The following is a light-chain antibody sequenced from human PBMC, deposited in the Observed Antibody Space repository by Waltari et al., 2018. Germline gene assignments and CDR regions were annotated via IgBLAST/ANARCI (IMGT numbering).Light chain of an antibody. J-gene: IGKJ1*01. V-gene: IGKV3-11*01. Sequence: DIVLTQSPATLSLSPGESATLSCRASQSVSSYLAWYQQKPGQAPKLLIYEASNRATGIPARFSGSGSGTDFTLTISSLEPEDFAVYYCQQRSNWPMTFGQGTKVEIK. CDR1: QSVSSY. CDR3: QQRSNWPMT. CDR2: EAS.